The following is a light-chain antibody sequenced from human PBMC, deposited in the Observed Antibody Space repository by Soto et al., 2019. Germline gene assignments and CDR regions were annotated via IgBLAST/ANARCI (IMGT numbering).Light chain of an antibody. CDR1: QSVSSY. CDR3: QQRLNWPPLT. CDR2: DAS. V-gene: IGKV3-11*01. J-gene: IGKJ4*01. Sequence: EIVLTQSPATLSLSPGERATLSCRASQSVSSYLAWYQQKPGQAPRLLIYDASNRANGIPARFSGSGSGTDFTLTISSLEPEDSAIYYCQQRLNWPPLTFGGGTKVEIK.